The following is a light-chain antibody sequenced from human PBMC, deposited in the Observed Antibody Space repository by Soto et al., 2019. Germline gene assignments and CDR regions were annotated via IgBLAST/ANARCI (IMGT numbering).Light chain of an antibody. CDR3: HQFGSSWLT. CDR1: QSIGSSY. J-gene: IGKJ1*01. V-gene: IGKV3-20*01. Sequence: ENVLTQSPGTLSLSPGERATPSCRASQSIGSSYLAWYQQKPGHAPRLIIYGTSSRATGIPDRFSGSGSGTDFTLTISRLEPEDFAVYYCHQFGSSWLTFGQGTRVELK. CDR2: GTS.